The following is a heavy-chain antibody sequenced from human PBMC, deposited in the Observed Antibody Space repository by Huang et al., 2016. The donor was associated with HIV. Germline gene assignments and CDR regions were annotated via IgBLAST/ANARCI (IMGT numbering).Heavy chain of an antibody. Sequence: QVQLVESGGGLVQPGRSLRLSCAASGFTITNSAIHWVGQAPGKGLEWVAVISNDGRNKLYADSVKGRFTISRDNSKSTLYLLMNSLRVDDTALYYCARSAVPGDGDWFDPWGQGTLVTVSS. V-gene: IGHV3-30*04. D-gene: IGHD6-19*01. CDR3: ARSAVPGDGDWFDP. CDR1: GFTITNSA. J-gene: IGHJ5*02. CDR2: ISNDGRNK.